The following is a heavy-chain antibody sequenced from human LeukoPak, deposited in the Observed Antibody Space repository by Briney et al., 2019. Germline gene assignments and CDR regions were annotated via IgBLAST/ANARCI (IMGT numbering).Heavy chain of an antibody. J-gene: IGHJ6*03. CDR3: ARDRIAAAGTHYYYMDV. CDR1: GYSISSGYY. CDR2: IYYSGST. V-gene: IGHV4-61*01. Sequence: SETLSLTCTVSGYSISSGYYWSWIRQPPGKGLEWIGYIYYSGSTNYNPSLKSRVTISVDTSKNQFSLKLSSVTAADTAVYYCARDRIAAAGTHYYYMDVWGKGTTVTISS. D-gene: IGHD6-13*01.